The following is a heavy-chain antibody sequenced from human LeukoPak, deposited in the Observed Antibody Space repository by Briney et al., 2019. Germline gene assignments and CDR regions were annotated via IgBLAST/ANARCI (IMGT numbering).Heavy chain of an antibody. CDR3: ARLCGGDCYSSFDY. D-gene: IGHD2-21*02. CDR1: GGSISSYY. CDR2: IYYSGST. J-gene: IGHJ4*02. V-gene: IGHV4-59*08. Sequence: SETLSLTCTVSGGSISSYYWSWIRQPPGKGLEWIGYIYYSGSTNYNPSLKSRVTISVDTSKNQFSLKLSSVTAADTAVYYCARLCGGDCYSSFDYWGQGTLVTVSS.